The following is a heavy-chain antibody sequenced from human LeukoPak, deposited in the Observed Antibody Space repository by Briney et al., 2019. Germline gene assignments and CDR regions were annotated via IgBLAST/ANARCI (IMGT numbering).Heavy chain of an antibody. J-gene: IGHJ4*02. CDR3: ARSLTDYYDSSGYFPMGYVY. D-gene: IGHD3-22*01. CDR1: GYTFTSYY. V-gene: IGHV1-46*01. Sequence: ASVKVSCKASGYTFTSYYMHWVRQAPGQGLEWMGKIDPSGGGTSYAQKFQGRVTMTRDMSTSTVYMELSSLRSEDTAVYYCARSLTDYYDSSGYFPMGYVYWGQGTLVTVSS. CDR2: IDPSGGGT.